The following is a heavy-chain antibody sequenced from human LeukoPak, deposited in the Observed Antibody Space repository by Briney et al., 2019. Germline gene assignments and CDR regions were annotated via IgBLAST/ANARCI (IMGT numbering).Heavy chain of an antibody. CDR1: GYTFTMYY. J-gene: IGHJ4*02. Sequence: ASVKVSCKASGYTFTMYYMHWVRQAPGDGREWMGVVNPDSGGTSYAHKFQGRVTMTRDTSTCTGYMELSRLRSEDTVIDYCARAVSGSPEFWGPGTLFTVSS. CDR2: VNPDSGGT. CDR3: ARAVSGSPEF. V-gene: IGHV1-46*01. D-gene: IGHD1-26*01.